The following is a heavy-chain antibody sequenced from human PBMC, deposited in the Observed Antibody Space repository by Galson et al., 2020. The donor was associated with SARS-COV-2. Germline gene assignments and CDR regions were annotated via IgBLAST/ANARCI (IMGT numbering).Heavy chain of an antibody. CDR1: GFTFSSYG. J-gene: IGHJ4*02. CDR3: AKDSGVYYYDSSGYYLY. CDR2: ISYDGSNK. V-gene: IGHV3-30*18. Sequence: GESLKISCAASGFTFSSYGMHWVRQAPGKVLEWVAVISYDGSNKYYADSVKGRFTISRDNSKNTLYLQMNSLRAEDTAVYYCAKDSGVYYYDSSGYYLYWGQGTLVTVSS. D-gene: IGHD3-22*01.